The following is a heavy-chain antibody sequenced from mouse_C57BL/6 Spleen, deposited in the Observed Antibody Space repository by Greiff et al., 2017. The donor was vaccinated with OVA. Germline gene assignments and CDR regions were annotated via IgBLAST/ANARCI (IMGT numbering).Heavy chain of an antibody. CDR1: GYTFTSYG. CDR3: ARGNYGNYEGYFDV. D-gene: IGHD2-1*01. V-gene: IGHV1-81*01. CDR2: IYPRSGNT. J-gene: IGHJ1*03. Sequence: VKLVESGAELARPGASVKLSCKASGYTFTSYGISWVKQRTGQGLEWIGEIYPRSGNTYYNEKFKGKATLTADKSSSTAYMELRSLTSEDSAVYFCARGNYGNYEGYFDVWGTGTTVTVSS.